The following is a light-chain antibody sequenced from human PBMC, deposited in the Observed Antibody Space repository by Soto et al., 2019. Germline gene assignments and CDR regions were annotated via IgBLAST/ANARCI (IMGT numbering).Light chain of an antibody. V-gene: IGLV2-14*01. CDR1: SSDIGGYDY. CDR2: NVS. Sequence: QSALTQPASVSGSPGQSITISCTGTSSDIGGYDYVSWYQQHPGKAPKLMIHNVSNRPSGVSNRFSGSMSGNTASLTISGLQAEDEADYYCSSFTSSTTLVFGGGTKLTVL. CDR3: SSFTSSTTLV. J-gene: IGLJ2*01.